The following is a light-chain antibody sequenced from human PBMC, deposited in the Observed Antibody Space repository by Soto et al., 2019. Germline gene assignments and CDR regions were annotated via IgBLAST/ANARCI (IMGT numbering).Light chain of an antibody. J-gene: IGLJ3*02. CDR2: DVR. CDR3: YSYAGGYTLGV. CDR1: SSDVGGYNY. Sequence: QSALTQPRSVSGSPGQSVTISCTGTSSDVGGYNYVSWYQQHPGKAPKLLIYDVRKRPSGVPDRFSGSKSGNTASLTISGLQAEDEAHYYCYSYAGGYTLGVFGGGTKVTVL. V-gene: IGLV2-11*01.